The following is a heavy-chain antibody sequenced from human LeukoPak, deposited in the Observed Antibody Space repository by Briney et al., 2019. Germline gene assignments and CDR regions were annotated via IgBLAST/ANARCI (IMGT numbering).Heavy chain of an antibody. V-gene: IGHV1-69*01. Sequence: SVKVSCKASGGTFSSYAISWVRQAPGQGLEWMGGIIPIFGTANYAQKFQGRVTITADESTSTAYMELSSLRSEDAAVYYCARSMTTVYNYFVYWGQGTLVTVSS. CDR2: IIPIFGTA. J-gene: IGHJ4*02. D-gene: IGHD4-17*01. CDR1: GGTFSSYA. CDR3: ARSMTTVYNYFVY.